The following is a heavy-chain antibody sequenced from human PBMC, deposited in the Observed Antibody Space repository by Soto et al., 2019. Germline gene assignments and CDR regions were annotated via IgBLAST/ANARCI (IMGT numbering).Heavy chain of an antibody. CDR3: ARDGIKGSSGYRHDAFDI. J-gene: IGHJ3*02. CDR1: GGTFSSYA. Sequence: ASVKVSCKASGGTFSSYAISWVRQAPGQGLEWMGGIIPIFGTANYAQKFQGRVTITADESTSTAYMELSSLRSEDTAVYYCARDGIKGSSGYRHDAFDIWGQGTMVTVSS. V-gene: IGHV1-69*13. D-gene: IGHD3-22*01. CDR2: IIPIFGTA.